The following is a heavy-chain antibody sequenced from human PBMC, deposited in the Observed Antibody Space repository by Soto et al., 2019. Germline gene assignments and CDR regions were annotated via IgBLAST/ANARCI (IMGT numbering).Heavy chain of an antibody. CDR1: GYTFINYY. V-gene: IGHV1-46*01. CDR3: ARDGSGDSSGFQTYLDY. D-gene: IGHD3-22*01. CDR2: INPSGGST. Sequence: VSVKVSCKASGYTFINYYMHWVRQAPGQGLEWMGIINPSGGSTSYAQKFQGRVTMTRDTSTSTVYMELSSLRSEDTAVYYCARDGSGDSSGFQTYLDYWGQGTLVTVSS. J-gene: IGHJ4*02.